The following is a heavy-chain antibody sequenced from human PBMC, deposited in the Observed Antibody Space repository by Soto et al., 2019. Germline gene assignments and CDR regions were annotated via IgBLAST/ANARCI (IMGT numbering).Heavy chain of an antibody. CDR3: ASHVSLPFPGTGLDF. Sequence: SETLSLTCTVSGVSVSSGSYYWIWLRQAPGKGLEWIGYIYSIGSTNYNPSLRSRATMSIDTSQEQFSLKLSSVTATDTAVYYCASHVSLPFPGTGLDFRGRGTLVPVSS. D-gene: IGHD1-7*01. V-gene: IGHV4-61*01. CDR2: IYSIGST. CDR1: GVSVSSGSYY. J-gene: IGHJ1*01.